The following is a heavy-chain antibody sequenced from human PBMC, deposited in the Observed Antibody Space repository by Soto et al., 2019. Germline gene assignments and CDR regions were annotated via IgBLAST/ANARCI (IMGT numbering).Heavy chain of an antibody. CDR3: ARIALNCSSTSCMVNWFDP. CDR1: GFTFTSSA. J-gene: IGHJ5*02. CDR2: IVVGSGNT. D-gene: IGHD2-2*01. V-gene: IGHV1-58*01. Sequence: ASVKVSCKASGFTFTSSAVQWMRQARGQRLEWIGWIVVGSGNTNYAQKFQERVTITRDMSTSTAYMELSSLRSEDTAVYYCARIALNCSSTSCMVNWFDPWGQGTLVTVSS.